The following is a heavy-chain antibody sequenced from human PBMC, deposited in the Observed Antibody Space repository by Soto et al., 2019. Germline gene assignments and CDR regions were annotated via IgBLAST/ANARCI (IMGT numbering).Heavy chain of an antibody. CDR3: ARGCRWGGHYYFDY. CDR2: FDPEDGET. CDR1: GYTLTELS. D-gene: IGHD3-16*01. Sequence: ASVKGSCKVSGYTLTELSMHWLRQALGKGLEWMGGFDPEDGETIYAQKFQGRVTMTEDTSTDTAYMELSSLRSEDTAVYYCARGCRWGGHYYFDYWGQGTLVTVSS. V-gene: IGHV1-24*01. J-gene: IGHJ4*02.